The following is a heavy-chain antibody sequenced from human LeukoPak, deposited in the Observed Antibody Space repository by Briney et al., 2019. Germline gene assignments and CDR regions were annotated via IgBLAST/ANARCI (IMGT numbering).Heavy chain of an antibody. J-gene: IGHJ4*02. CDR1: GFTFGAYS. V-gene: IGHV3-9*01. D-gene: IGHD7-27*01. CDR3: AKGNWGSPFDS. CDR2: ISWNSGTI. Sequence: GRSLRLFCAASGFTFGAYSMHWVRQVSGEDLEWVSGISWNSGTIDYVDSVRARFTISRDNAKSSLYLQMNSLRADDTALYYCAKGNWGSPFDSWGQGTLVAVSS.